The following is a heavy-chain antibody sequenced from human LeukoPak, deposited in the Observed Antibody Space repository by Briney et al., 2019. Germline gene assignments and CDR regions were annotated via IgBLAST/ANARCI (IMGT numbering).Heavy chain of an antibody. CDR3: ARAGYSSSWYGSYYYYYMDV. Sequence: GASVKVSCKASGGTFSSYAISWVRQAPGQGLEWMGGIIPIFGTANYAQKFQGRVTITADESTSTAYMELSSLRSEDTAVYYCARAGYSSSWYGSYYYYYMDVWGKGTTVTVSS. CDR1: GGTFSSYA. J-gene: IGHJ6*03. CDR2: IIPIFGTA. V-gene: IGHV1-69*13. D-gene: IGHD6-13*01.